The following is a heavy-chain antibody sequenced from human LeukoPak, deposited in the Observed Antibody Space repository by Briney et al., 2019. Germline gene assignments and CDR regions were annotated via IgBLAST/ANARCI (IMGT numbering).Heavy chain of an antibody. Sequence: ASVKDSCKASGYTFTGYYMHWVRQAPGQGLEWMVCINPNSGGTNYAQKFQGRVTMTRDTSISTAYMELSSLRSEDTAVYYCARDLLDIVVVPAATYYYYGMDVWGQGTTVTVSS. J-gene: IGHJ6*02. CDR1: GYTFTGYY. CDR2: INPNSGGT. D-gene: IGHD2-2*01. CDR3: ARDLLDIVVVPAATYYYYGMDV. V-gene: IGHV1-2*02.